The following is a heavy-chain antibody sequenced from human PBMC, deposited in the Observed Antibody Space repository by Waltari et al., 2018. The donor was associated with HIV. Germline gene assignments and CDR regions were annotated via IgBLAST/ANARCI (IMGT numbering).Heavy chain of an antibody. Sequence: EGTLVESGGGLIQPGGSLRLSCSTPTFPLADHTIGWVRQGPGRGLEWLGLLRSNAYGARTDYATSVEGRFSISRDEAKNIAYLQMNNLRTEDTAVYFCACPSTVAAFARFDSWGQGTLVTV. D-gene: IGHD4-4*01. CDR2: LRSNAYGART. V-gene: IGHV3-49*04. CDR3: ACPSTVAAFARFDS. CDR1: TFPLADHT. J-gene: IGHJ4*02.